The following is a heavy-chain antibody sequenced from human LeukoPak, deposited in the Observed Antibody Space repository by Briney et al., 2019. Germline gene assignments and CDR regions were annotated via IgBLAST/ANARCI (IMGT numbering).Heavy chain of an antibody. V-gene: IGHV4-59*01. D-gene: IGHD3-10*01. J-gene: IGHJ3*01. CDR2: IFYSGTT. Sequence: SETLSLTCSVSGGSLSNYYWSWVRQPPGKGLEWIGYIFYSGTTNYNPSLKSRVTISVDTSKNQLSLKLNSVTAADTAVYYCARELYGSGSYSAFDVWGQGALVTVSS. CDR1: GGSLSNYY. CDR3: ARELYGSGSYSAFDV.